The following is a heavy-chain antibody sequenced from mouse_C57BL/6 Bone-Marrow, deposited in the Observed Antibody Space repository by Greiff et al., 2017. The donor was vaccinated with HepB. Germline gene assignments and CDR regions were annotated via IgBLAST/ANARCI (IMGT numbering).Heavy chain of an antibody. J-gene: IGHJ2*01. Sequence: VQLQQPGAELVKPGASVKMSCKASGYTFTSYWITWVKQRPGQGLEWIGDIYPGSGSTNYNEKFKSKATLAVDTSSSTAYMQLSSLTSEDSAVYYCAREITTVAYYFDYWGQGTTLTVSS. CDR3: AREITTVAYYFDY. V-gene: IGHV1-55*01. CDR2: IYPGSGST. D-gene: IGHD1-1*01. CDR1: GYTFTSYW.